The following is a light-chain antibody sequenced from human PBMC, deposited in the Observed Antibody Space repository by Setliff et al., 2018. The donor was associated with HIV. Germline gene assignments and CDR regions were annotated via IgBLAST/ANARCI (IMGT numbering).Light chain of an antibody. CDR2: DNN. Sequence: QSVLTQPPSVSAAPGQKVTISCSGSSSNIGSNYVSWYQQLPGTAPKLLIYDNNKRPSGIPDRLSGSGSGTSATLGITGLQSGDEADYYCATWDSSLSAWVFGGGTKVTVL. J-gene: IGLJ3*02. CDR3: ATWDSSLSAWV. V-gene: IGLV1-51*01. CDR1: SSNIGSNY.